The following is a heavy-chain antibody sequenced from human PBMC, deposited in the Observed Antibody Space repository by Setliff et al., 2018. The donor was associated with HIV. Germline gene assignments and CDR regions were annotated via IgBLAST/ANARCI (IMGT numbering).Heavy chain of an antibody. CDR1: GFTFIDYA. J-gene: IGHJ6*03. D-gene: IGHD2-2*01. Sequence: GGSLRLSCATSGFTFIDYALNWVRQAPGGGLEWVSSISSSGSYIYYAGSVQGRFTISRDNADNSLYLDMNSLRAEDTGVYYCARDQEYVIVVAASMNMPGYLHYYYMDVWGGGSTVTVSS. CDR2: ISSSGSYI. V-gene: IGHV3-21*01. CDR3: ARDQEYVIVVAASMNMPGYLHYYYMDV.